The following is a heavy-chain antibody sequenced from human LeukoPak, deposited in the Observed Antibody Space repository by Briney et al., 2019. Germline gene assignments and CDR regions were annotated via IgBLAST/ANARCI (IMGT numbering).Heavy chain of an antibody. Sequence: PGGSLRLSCAASGFTFSSYGMHWVRQAPGKGLEWVAVIWYDGSNKYYADSVKGRFTISRDNSKNTLYLQMNSLRAEDTAVYYCASIAAAGTGLFDYWGQGTLVTVSS. D-gene: IGHD6-13*01. CDR1: GFTFSSYG. J-gene: IGHJ4*02. CDR3: ASIAAAGTGLFDY. CDR2: IWYDGSNK. V-gene: IGHV3-33*01.